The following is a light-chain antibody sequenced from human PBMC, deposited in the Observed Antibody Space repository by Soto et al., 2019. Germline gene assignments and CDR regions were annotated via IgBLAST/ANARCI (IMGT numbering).Light chain of an antibody. V-gene: IGLV1-40*01. CDR2: GDS. CDR1: SSNIGAGYD. Sequence: QSVLTQPASVSGAPGQRVTISCTGSSSNIGAGYDVHWYQQLPGTAPKLLIYGDSNRPSGVPDRFSGSKSGTSASLAITGVQAEEEADYYCQSYDRSLSGHVVFGGGTKLTVL. J-gene: IGLJ2*01. CDR3: QSYDRSLSGHVV.